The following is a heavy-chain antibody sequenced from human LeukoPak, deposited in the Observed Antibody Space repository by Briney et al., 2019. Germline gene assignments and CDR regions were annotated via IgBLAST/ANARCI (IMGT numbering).Heavy chain of an antibody. CDR2: IYHSGST. D-gene: IGHD3-10*01. Sequence: SETLSLTCAVSGGSISSSNWWSWVRQPPGKGLEWIGEIYHSGSTNYNPSLKSRVTISVDTSKNQFSLKLSSVTAADTAVYYCARVGFGEFSFDYWGQGTLVTVSS. J-gene: IGHJ4*02. V-gene: IGHV4-4*02. CDR3: ARVGFGEFSFDY. CDR1: GGSISSSNW.